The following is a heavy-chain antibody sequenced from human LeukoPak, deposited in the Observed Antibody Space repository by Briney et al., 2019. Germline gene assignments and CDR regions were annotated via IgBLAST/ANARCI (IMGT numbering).Heavy chain of an antibody. Sequence: SETLSLTCTVSGGSISSSSYYWGWIRQPAGKGLEWIGRIYTSGNTNYNPSLKSRVTMSVDTSNNQFSLKLSSVTAADTAVYYCARDGLNTMVRGKIHYYYMDVWGKGTTVTISS. V-gene: IGHV4-61*02. D-gene: IGHD3-10*01. CDR2: IYTSGNT. CDR1: GGSISSSSYY. CDR3: ARDGLNTMVRGKIHYYYMDV. J-gene: IGHJ6*03.